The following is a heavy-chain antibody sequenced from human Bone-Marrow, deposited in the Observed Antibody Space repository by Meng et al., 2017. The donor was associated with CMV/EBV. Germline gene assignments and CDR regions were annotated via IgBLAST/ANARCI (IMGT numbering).Heavy chain of an antibody. CDR3: ARDPNPYYDFWSGYSWSSNWFDP. Sequence: GESLKISCAASGFTFSSYWMSWVRQAPGKGLEWVANIKQDGSEKYYVDSVKGRFTISRDNAKNSLYLQMNSLRAEDTAVYYCARDPNPYYDFWSGYSWSSNWFDPWGQGTLVTVSS. J-gene: IGHJ5*02. CDR2: IKQDGSEK. D-gene: IGHD3-3*01. CDR1: GFTFSSYW. V-gene: IGHV3-7*01.